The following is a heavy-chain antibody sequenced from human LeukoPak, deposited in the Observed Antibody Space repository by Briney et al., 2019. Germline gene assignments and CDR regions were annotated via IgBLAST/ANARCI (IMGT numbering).Heavy chain of an antibody. Sequence: ASVKVSCKASGYTFTGYYMHWVRQAPGQGLEWMGWINPNSGDTNYAQKFQGRVTMTRDTSISTAYMELSGLYSDDTAVYYCARDYPGMITGVEKYFFDYWGQGTLVTVSS. D-gene: IGHD7-27*01. CDR1: GYTFTGYY. CDR2: INPNSGDT. CDR3: ARDYPGMITGVEKYFFDY. J-gene: IGHJ4*02. V-gene: IGHV1-2*02.